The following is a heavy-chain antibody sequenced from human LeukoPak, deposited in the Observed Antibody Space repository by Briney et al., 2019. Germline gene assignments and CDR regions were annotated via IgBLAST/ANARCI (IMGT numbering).Heavy chain of an antibody. CDR3: AKGSTYYYGSSAWFDY. Sequence: LSGGSLRLSCAASGFTFSNYAMSWVRQAPGKGLEWVSAISGSGGSTYYADSVKGRFTISRDNAKNSLYLHMNSLRAEDMALYYCAKGSTYYYGSSAWFDYWGQGTLVTVSS. CDR1: GFTFSNYA. CDR2: ISGSGGST. V-gene: IGHV3-23*01. J-gene: IGHJ4*02. D-gene: IGHD3-22*01.